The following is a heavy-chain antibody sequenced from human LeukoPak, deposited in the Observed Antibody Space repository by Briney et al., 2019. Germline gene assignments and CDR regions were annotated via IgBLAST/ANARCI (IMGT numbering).Heavy chain of an antibody. CDR2: IYSGGST. Sequence: GGSLRLSCAASGFTVSSNYMSWVRRAPGKGLEWVSVIYSGGSTYYADSVKGRFTISRDNSKNTLYLQMNSLRAEDTAVYYCARAGYSSSFFHYFDYWGQGTLVTVSS. J-gene: IGHJ4*02. V-gene: IGHV3-53*01. D-gene: IGHD6-6*01. CDR3: ARAGYSSSFFHYFDY. CDR1: GFTVSSNY.